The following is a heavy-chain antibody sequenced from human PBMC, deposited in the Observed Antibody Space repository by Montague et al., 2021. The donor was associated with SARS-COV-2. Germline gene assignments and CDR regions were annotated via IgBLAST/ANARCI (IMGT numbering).Heavy chain of an antibody. D-gene: IGHD3-10*01. CDR2: IHHGGST. Sequence: SETLSLTCAVHGGSSSTYSWNWIRQPPGKGLEWIGEIHHGGSTNYNPSLKSRVTISADTSKNQFSLKLTSVAAADTAVYYCARLDGGVVPSPILGVGPYYSYYYMDVWGKGTTVTVSS. J-gene: IGHJ6*03. V-gene: IGHV4-34*01. CDR1: GGSSSTYS. CDR3: ARLDGGVVPSPILGVGPYYSYYYMDV.